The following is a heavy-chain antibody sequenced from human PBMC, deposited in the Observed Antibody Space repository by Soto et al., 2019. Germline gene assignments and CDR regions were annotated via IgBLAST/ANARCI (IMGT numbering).Heavy chain of an antibody. Sequence: QVQLVESGGGVVQPGRSLRLSCAASGFTFSSYGMHWVRQAPGKGLEWVAVISYDGSNKYYADSVKGRFTISRDNSKNTLYLQMNRLRAEDTAVYYCAVGYCSSTSCYAPRLYYYGMDVWGQGTTVTVSS. D-gene: IGHD2-2*01. J-gene: IGHJ6*02. CDR3: AVGYCSSTSCYAPRLYYYGMDV. V-gene: IGHV3-30*03. CDR1: GFTFSSYG. CDR2: ISYDGSNK.